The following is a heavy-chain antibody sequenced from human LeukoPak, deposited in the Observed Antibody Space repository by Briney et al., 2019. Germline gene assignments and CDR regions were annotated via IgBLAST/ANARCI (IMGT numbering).Heavy chain of an antibody. CDR2: IYSGGST. Sequence: GGSLRLSCAASGFTVSSNYMSWVRQAPGKGLEWVSVIYSGGSTYYADSVKGRFTISIDNSKNTLYLQMNSLRAEDTAVYYCARDRPYSGYDPWGQGTLVTVSS. J-gene: IGHJ5*02. V-gene: IGHV3-53*01. CDR3: ARDRPYSGYDP. D-gene: IGHD5-12*01. CDR1: GFTVSSNY.